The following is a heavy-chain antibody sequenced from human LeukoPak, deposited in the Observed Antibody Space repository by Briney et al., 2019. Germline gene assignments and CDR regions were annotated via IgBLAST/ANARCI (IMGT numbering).Heavy chain of an antibody. D-gene: IGHD5-24*01. CDR1: GGTFSSYA. Sequence: SVKVSCKASGGTFSSYAISWARQAPGQGLEWMGGIIPIFGTANYAQKFQGRVTITADESTSTAYMELSSLRSEDTAVYYCASPGDGYSPLFDYWGQGTLVTVSS. V-gene: IGHV1-69*01. CDR2: IIPIFGTA. J-gene: IGHJ4*02. CDR3: ASPGDGYSPLFDY.